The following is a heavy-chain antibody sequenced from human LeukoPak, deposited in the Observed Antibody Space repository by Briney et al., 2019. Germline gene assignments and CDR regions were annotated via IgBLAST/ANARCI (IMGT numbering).Heavy chain of an antibody. J-gene: IGHJ4*02. CDR2: INHSGST. Sequence: RPSETLSLTCAVYGGSFSGYYWSWIRQPPGKGLEWIGEINHSGSTNYNPSLKSRVTISVDTSKNQFSLKLSSVTAADTAVYYCARRGGSYSHLAWGQGTLVTVSS. D-gene: IGHD1-26*01. CDR3: ARRGGSYSHLA. CDR1: GGSFSGYY. V-gene: IGHV4-34*01.